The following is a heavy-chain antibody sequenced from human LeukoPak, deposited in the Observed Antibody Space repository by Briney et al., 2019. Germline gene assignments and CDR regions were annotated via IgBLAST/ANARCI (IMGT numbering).Heavy chain of an antibody. Sequence: ASVKVSCKASGYTFTSYYMHWVRQAPGQGLEWMGIINPSGGSTSYAQKFQGRVTMTRDMSTSTVYMELSSLRSEDTAVYYCAREVSCSSTSCSPSRYYYYYMDVWGKGTTVTVSS. CDR1: GYTFTSYY. CDR3: AREVSCSSTSCSPSRYYYYYMDV. CDR2: INPSGGST. J-gene: IGHJ6*03. V-gene: IGHV1-46*01. D-gene: IGHD2-2*01.